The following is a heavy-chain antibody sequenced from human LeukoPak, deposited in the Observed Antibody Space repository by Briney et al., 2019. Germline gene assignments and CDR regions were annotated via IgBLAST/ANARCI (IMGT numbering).Heavy chain of an antibody. J-gene: IGHJ4*02. D-gene: IGHD2-2*01. CDR3: AREIVVVPAVYDY. V-gene: IGHV4-38-2*02. CDR2: IYHSGST. Sequence: SETLSLTCTVSGYSISSGYYWGWIRQPPGKGLEWIGSIYHSGSTYYNPSLKSRVTISVDTSKNQFSLKLSSVTAADTAVYYCAREIVVVPAVYDYWGQGTLVTVSS. CDR1: GYSISSGYY.